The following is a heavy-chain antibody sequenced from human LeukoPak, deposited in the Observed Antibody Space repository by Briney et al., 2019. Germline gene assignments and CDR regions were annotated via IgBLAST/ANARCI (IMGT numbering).Heavy chain of an antibody. J-gene: IGHJ3*02. CDR1: GFTFSSYA. CDR2: ISYDGSSK. CDR3: ARGSPYYYDSPDAFDI. D-gene: IGHD3-22*01. Sequence: GGSLRLSCAASGFTFSSYAMSWVRQAPGKGLEWVAVISYDGSSKYYADSVKGRFTISRDNSKNTLYLQMNSLRAEDTAVYYCARGSPYYYDSPDAFDIWGQGTMVTVSS. V-gene: IGHV3-30*04.